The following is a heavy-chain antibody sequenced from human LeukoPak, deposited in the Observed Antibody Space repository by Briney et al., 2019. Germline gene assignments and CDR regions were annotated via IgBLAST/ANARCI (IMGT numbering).Heavy chain of an antibody. CDR2: IYYSGST. J-gene: IGHJ5*02. V-gene: IGHV4-31*03. CDR1: GGSISSGGYY. CDR3: ARDQDVRAAAGPGGWFAP. Sequence: SETLSLTCTVSGGSISSGGYYWSWIRQHPGKGLEWIGYIYYSGSTYYNPSLKSRVTISVDTSKNQFSLKLSSVTAADTAVYYWARDQDVRAAAGPGGWFAPGAQETLVTVP. D-gene: IGHD6-13*01.